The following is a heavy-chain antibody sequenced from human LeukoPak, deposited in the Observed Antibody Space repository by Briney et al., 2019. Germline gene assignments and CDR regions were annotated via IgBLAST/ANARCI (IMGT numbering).Heavy chain of an antibody. Sequence: SETLSLTCTVSGGSISSYYWSWIRQPPGKGLEWIGYIYYSGSTNYNPSLKSRVTISVDTSKNQFSLKLSSVTAADTAVYYCARAHNWNPSDYWGQGTLVTVSS. CDR3: ARAHNWNPSDY. CDR1: GGSISSYY. D-gene: IGHD1-20*01. J-gene: IGHJ4*02. V-gene: IGHV4-59*01. CDR2: IYYSGST.